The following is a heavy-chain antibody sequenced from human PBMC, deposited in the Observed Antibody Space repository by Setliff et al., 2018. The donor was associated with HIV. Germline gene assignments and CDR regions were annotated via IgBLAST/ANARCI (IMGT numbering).Heavy chain of an antibody. CDR3: ATHCTSTSCYSAGLDY. J-gene: IGHJ4*02. CDR2: IYYDGST. D-gene: IGHD2-2*01. Sequence: PSETLSLTCAVYGGSFSVYYWGWIRQSPGKGLEWIGTIYYDGSTYYNPSLKSRVTILGDTSKNQFTLNLNSVTAADTAVYYCATHCTSTSCYSAGLDYWGQGTLVTVSS. CDR1: GGSFSVYY. V-gene: IGHV4-34*01.